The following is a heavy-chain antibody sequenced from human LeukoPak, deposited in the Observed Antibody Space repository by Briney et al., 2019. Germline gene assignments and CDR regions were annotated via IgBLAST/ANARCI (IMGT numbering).Heavy chain of an antibody. CDR2: ITGNGDSA. Sequence: GGSLRLSCAASGFTFNSYAINCVRQAPGKGLEWVSAITGNGDSAFYADSVKGRFTISRDNSKNTLYLQMNSLRVEDTAVYYWAKDRGGGWAAAVFDGLGVWGQGTTVTVSS. CDR3: AKDRGGGWAAAVFDGLGV. CDR1: GFTFNSYA. V-gene: IGHV3-23*01. J-gene: IGHJ6*02. D-gene: IGHD6-13*01.